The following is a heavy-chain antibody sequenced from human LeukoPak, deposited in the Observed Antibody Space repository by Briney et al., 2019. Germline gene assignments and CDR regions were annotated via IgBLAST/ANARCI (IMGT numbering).Heavy chain of an antibody. CDR2: IYSGGRT. CDR3: ARHWTTVTQVDY. Sequence: SETLSLTCTVSGGSISSFYWSWIRQPPGKGLEWIGYIYSGGRTNYNPSLKSRVTISVDTSKNQFSLRLTSVTAADTAVYYCARHWTTVTQVDYWGRGSLVTVSS. CDR1: GGSISSFY. J-gene: IGHJ4*02. D-gene: IGHD4-17*01. V-gene: IGHV4-59*08.